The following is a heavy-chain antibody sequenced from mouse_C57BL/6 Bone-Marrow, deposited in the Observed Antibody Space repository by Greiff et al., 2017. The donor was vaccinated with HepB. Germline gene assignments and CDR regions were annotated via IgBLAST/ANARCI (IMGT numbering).Heavy chain of an antibody. V-gene: IGHV1-39*01. CDR3: ALYDYDGGPAMDY. D-gene: IGHD2-4*01. CDR1: GYSFTDYN. Sequence: VQLKESGPELVKPGASVKISCKASGYSFTDYNMNWVKQSNGKSLEWIGVINPNYGTTSYNQKFKGKATLTVDQSSSTAYMQLNSLTSEDSAVYYCALYDYDGGPAMDYWGQGTSVTVSS. CDR2: INPNYGTT. J-gene: IGHJ4*01.